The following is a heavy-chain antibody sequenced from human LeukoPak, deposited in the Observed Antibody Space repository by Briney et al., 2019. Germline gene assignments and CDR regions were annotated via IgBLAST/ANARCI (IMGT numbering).Heavy chain of an antibody. Sequence: ASVKVSCKASGNILTRYTINWVRQAPGQGLEWMGWINTNTGKPVYAQGLTGRFVFSLDTSVSTAYLQISSLKAEDTAVYYCARGSSTPRGWFDPWGQGTLVTVSS. J-gene: IGHJ5*02. CDR3: ARGSSTPRGWFDP. D-gene: IGHD6-13*01. CDR1: GNILTRYT. V-gene: IGHV7-4-1*02. CDR2: INTNTGKP.